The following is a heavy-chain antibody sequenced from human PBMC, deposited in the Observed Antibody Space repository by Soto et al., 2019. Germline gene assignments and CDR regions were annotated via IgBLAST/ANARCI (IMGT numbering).Heavy chain of an antibody. CDR2: ISYDGSNK. CDR3: ARERESGSYSLYFDY. J-gene: IGHJ4*02. V-gene: IGHV3-30-3*01. Sequence: QVQLVESGGGVVQPGRSLRLSCAASGFTFSSYAMHWVRQAPGKGLEWVAVISYDGSNKYYADSVKGRFTISRDNSKNTLYLQMNSLRAEDTAVYYCARERESGSYSLYFDYWGQGTLVTVSS. CDR1: GFTFSSYA. D-gene: IGHD1-26*01.